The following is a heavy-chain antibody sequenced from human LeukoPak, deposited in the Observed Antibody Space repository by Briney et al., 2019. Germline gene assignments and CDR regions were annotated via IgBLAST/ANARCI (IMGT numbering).Heavy chain of an antibody. Sequence: SETLSLTCTVSGGSISSYYWSWIRQPPGKGLEWIGYLYSSGSTNYNPSLESRVTITEDTSKNQLSLRLNSVTAADTAAYYCARAFRGGYYMDAWGKGTTVTVSS. D-gene: IGHD3-16*01. CDR1: GGSISSYY. CDR3: ARAFRGGYYMDA. V-gene: IGHV4-59*01. CDR2: LYSSGST. J-gene: IGHJ6*03.